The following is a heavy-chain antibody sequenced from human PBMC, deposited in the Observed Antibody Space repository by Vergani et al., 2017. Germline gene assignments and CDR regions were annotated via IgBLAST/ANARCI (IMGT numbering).Heavy chain of an antibody. V-gene: IGHV3-23*01. J-gene: IGHJ4*02. D-gene: IGHD6-13*01. CDR1: GFTFSSYA. Sequence: EVQLLESGGGLVQPGGSLRLSCAASGFTFSSYAMSWVRQAPGKGLEWVSAISGSGGSKYYADSVKGRFTISRDNSKNTLYLQMNSLRAEETAVYYCANDGLGGRIAAGRGDIDYWGQGSLVTVSS. CDR3: ANDGLGGRIAAGRGDIDY. CDR2: ISGSGGSK.